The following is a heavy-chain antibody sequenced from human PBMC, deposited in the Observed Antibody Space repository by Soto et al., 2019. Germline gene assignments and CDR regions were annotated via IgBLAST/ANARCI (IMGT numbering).Heavy chain of an antibody. Sequence: GGSLRLSCAASGFTFSSYWMSWVRQAPGKGLEWVANIKQDGSEKYYVDSVKGRFTISRDNAKNSLYLQMNSLRAEDTAVYYCARRVDFSNYYYYMDVWGKGTTVTVSS. CDR1: GFTFSSYW. V-gene: IGHV3-7*01. CDR3: ARRVDFSNYYYYMDV. D-gene: IGHD3-3*01. CDR2: IKQDGSEK. J-gene: IGHJ6*03.